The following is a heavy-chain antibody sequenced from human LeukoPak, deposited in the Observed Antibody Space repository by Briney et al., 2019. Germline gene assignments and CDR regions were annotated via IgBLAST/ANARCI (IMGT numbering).Heavy chain of an antibody. CDR3: ARGMDYDILAGPPDY. J-gene: IGHJ4*02. CDR2: ISYDGSNK. Sequence: GRPLRLSCAASEFTFSSYAMPWVRQAPDKGLEWVALISYDGSNKEYADSVKGRFTISRDNSKNSLYLQMNSLRGEDTAVYYCARGMDYDILAGPPDYWGQGTLVTVSS. CDR1: EFTFSSYA. V-gene: IGHV3-30*04. D-gene: IGHD3-9*01.